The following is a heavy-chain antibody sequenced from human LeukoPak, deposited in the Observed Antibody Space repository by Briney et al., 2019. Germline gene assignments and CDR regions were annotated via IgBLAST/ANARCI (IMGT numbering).Heavy chain of an antibody. CDR1: GYTFTSYG. J-gene: IGHJ6*03. D-gene: IGHD2-2*01. CDR3: ARNIVVVPALDYYYMDV. Sequence: ASVKVSCKASGYTFTSYGISWVRQAPGQGLEWMGWISAYNGNTNYAQKLQGRVTMTTDTSTSTAYMELRSLRSDDTAVYYCARNIVVVPALDYYYMDVWGKGTTVTVSS. V-gene: IGHV1-18*01. CDR2: ISAYNGNT.